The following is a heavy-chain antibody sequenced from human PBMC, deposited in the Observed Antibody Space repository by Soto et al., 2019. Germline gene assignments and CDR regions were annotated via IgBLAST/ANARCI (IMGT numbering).Heavy chain of an antibody. V-gene: IGHV3-7*01. Sequence: EVHLVEAGGGLVQPGESLRLSCATSGFTLSDNWMSWVRQAPGKGLEWVANIGDGGSERWYADSVKGRFTIFRDTAKNSLYLQMTGLRAEDTAMYYCTRNAYWGQGTLVTVSS. J-gene: IGHJ4*02. CDR3: TRNAY. CDR2: IGDGGSER. CDR1: GFTLSDNW.